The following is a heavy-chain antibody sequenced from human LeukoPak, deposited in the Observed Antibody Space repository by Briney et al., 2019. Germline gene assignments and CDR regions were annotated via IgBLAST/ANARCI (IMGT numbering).Heavy chain of an antibody. CDR1: GGSIGIYY. V-gene: IGHV4-59*01. CDR3: ARGEDFERYYLAY. CDR2: IYYTGTT. Sequence: PSETLSLTCSVSGGSIGIYYWTWLRQIPGKGLEWIGYIYYTGTTNYNPLFESRATISVDTSKNQFSLKLTSVTAADTAVYFCARGEDFERYYLAYWGQGTLVTVSS. D-gene: IGHD3-9*01. J-gene: IGHJ4*02.